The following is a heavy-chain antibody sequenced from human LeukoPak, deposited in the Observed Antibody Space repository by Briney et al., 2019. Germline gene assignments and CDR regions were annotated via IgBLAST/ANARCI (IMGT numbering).Heavy chain of an antibody. CDR1: GFTFRSYS. V-gene: IGHV3-30*04. D-gene: IGHD2-2*01. Sequence: PGGSLRLSCAASGFTFRSYSIHWVRQAPGKGLEWVARISYDGSNQNYADSVKGRFTISRDNSQNTVYLQMNSLRAEDSAVYYCARERIVVVVTGNKLQHFGMDVWGQGTTVIVSS. CDR2: ISYDGSNQ. J-gene: IGHJ6*02. CDR3: ARERIVVVVTGNKLQHFGMDV.